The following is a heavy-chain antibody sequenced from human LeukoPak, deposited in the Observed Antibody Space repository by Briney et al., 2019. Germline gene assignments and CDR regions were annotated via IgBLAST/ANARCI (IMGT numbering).Heavy chain of an antibody. D-gene: IGHD6-13*01. J-gene: IGHJ1*01. V-gene: IGHV4-59*01. CDR2: IYYTGST. CDR1: GGSISSYY. Sequence: SETLSLPCTVSGGSISSYYWSWIRQPPGKGLEWIGYIYYTGSTNYNPSLKSRVTISLDTSKNQFSLKLTSVTAADTAVYYCARAGGSIAAGGTESINLHHWGEGTLVTVSS. CDR3: ARAGGSIAAGGTESINLHH.